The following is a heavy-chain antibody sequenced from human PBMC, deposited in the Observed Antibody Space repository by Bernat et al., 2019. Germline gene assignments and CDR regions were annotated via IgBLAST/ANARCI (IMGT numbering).Heavy chain of an antibody. CDR1: GFTVSSNY. D-gene: IGHD5-24*01. CDR3: ARGGYKNAFDI. CDR2: IYSGGST. V-gene: IGHV3-53*04. J-gene: IGHJ3*02. Sequence: EVQLVESGGGLVQPGGSLRLSCAASGFTVSSNYMSWVRQAPGKGLEWVSVIYSGGSTYYADSVKGRFTISRHNSKNTLYLQMNSLGAEDTAVYYCARGGYKNAFDIWGQGTMVTVSS.